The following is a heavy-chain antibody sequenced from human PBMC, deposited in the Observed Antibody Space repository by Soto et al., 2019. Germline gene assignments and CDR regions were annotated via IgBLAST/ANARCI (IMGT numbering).Heavy chain of an antibody. J-gene: IGHJ4*02. CDR2: INPSGGST. D-gene: IGHD2-8*01. Sequence: ASVKVSCKASGYTFTHYYIHWVRQAPGQGLEWMGMINPSGGSTSYAQKFQGRLTMTTDTSTNTVYMELSSLRSEDTAVYYCARPPFPGCINAICYPLDFWGQGALVTVFS. V-gene: IGHV1-46*01. CDR1: GYTFTHYY. CDR3: ARPPFPGCINAICYPLDF.